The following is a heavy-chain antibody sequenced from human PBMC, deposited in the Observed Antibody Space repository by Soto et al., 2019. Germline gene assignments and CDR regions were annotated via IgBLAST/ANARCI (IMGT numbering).Heavy chain of an antibody. Sequence: QVQLVESGGGVFQPGWSLRLSCAAAGFTLSSYSIHWVRQAPGKGLEWVALISYDGNKKFYEDSVKGRFNISRDTSKNMLYLQINSLRAEDTAVYYCARSVAVAALDYWGHGTLVTVSS. CDR2: ISYDGNKK. V-gene: IGHV3-30-3*01. CDR1: GFTLSSYS. J-gene: IGHJ4*01. CDR3: ARSVAVAALDY. D-gene: IGHD6-19*01.